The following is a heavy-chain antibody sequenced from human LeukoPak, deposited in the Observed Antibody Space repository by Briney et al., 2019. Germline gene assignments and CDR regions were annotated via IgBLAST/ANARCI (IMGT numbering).Heavy chain of an antibody. CDR3: VRDLRSGAYEFDS. V-gene: IGHV3-48*04. Sequence: GGSLRLSCAASGFTFSSYSMNWVRQAPGKGLEWLSYISSSGSTIFYADSVKGRFTITRDNAKNSLYLQMNSLRAEDTAVYYCVRDLRSGAYEFDSWGQGTLVTVSS. CDR2: ISSSGSTI. D-gene: IGHD1-26*01. CDR1: GFTFSSYS. J-gene: IGHJ5*01.